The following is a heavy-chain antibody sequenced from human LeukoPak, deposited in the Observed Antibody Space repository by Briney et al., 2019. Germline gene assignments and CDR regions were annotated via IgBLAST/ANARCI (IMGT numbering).Heavy chain of an antibody. V-gene: IGHV1-2*02. Sequence: EASVKVSCKASGYTFTGYYMHWVRQAPGQGLEWMGWINPNSGGTNYAQKFQGRVTMTRDTSISTAYMELSRLRSDDTAVYYCARPPSSSWYLLPDYWGQGTLVTVSS. CDR3: ARPPSSSWYLLPDY. CDR1: GYTFTGYY. CDR2: INPNSGGT. D-gene: IGHD6-13*01. J-gene: IGHJ4*02.